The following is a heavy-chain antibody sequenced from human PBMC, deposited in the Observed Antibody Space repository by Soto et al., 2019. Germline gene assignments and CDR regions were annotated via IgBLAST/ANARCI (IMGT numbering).Heavy chain of an antibody. V-gene: IGHV3-30*18. CDR1: GFTFSSYG. CDR2: ISYDGSNK. Sequence: GGSLRLSRAASGFTFSSYGMHWVRQAPGKGLEWVAVISYDGSNKYYAHSVKGRFTISRDNSKNTLYLQMNSLRAEDTAVYYCAKDAYSYYSSSWPGYYYGMDVWGQGTTVTVSS. J-gene: IGHJ6*02. D-gene: IGHD6-13*01. CDR3: AKDAYSYYSSSWPGYYYGMDV.